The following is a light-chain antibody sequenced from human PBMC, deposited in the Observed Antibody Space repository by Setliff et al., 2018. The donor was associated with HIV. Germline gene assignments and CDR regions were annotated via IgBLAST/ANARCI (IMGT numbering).Light chain of an antibody. CDR2: EVT. CDR1: SSDVGSYNL. CDR3: CSYAGSSTFV. J-gene: IGLJ1*01. V-gene: IGLV2-23*02. Sequence: LTQFASVSGSPGQSITISCTGTSSDVGSYNLVSWYQQHPGKAPKLMIYEVTKRPSGISHRFSGSKSGNTASLTISGLQAEDEAEYYCCSYAGSSTFVFGRGTNHRP.